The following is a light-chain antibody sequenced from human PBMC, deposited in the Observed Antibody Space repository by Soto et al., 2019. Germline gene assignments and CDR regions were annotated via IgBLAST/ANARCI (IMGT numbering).Light chain of an antibody. V-gene: IGKV3-11*01. J-gene: IGKJ5*01. CDR1: QSFRGL. CDR2: DAY. CDR3: QHRSSWPIT. Sequence: EVVLTQSPVTLSLSPGERATLSCRASQSFRGLLAWYQQKPGQAPRLLIYDAYNRATGIPARFSGSGSGTDFTLTISSLEPEDFAVYYCQHRSSWPITFGQGTRLEIK.